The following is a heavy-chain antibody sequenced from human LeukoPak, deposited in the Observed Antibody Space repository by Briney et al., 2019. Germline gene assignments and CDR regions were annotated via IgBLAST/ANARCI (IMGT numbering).Heavy chain of an antibody. Sequence: GGSLRLSCAASGFTLSSYGTHWVRQAPGKGLEWVAVIWYDGSNKYYADSVKGRFTISRDNSKNTLYLQMNGLRAEDTAVYYCARTDYGDSHWYFDLWGRGTLVTVSS. CDR2: IWYDGSNK. CDR3: ARTDYGDSHWYFDL. D-gene: IGHD4-17*01. V-gene: IGHV3-33*01. J-gene: IGHJ2*01. CDR1: GFTLSSYG.